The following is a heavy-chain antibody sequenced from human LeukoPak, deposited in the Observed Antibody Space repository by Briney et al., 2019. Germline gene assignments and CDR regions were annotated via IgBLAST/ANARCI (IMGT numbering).Heavy chain of an antibody. J-gene: IGHJ3*02. Sequence: ASLKVSCKASGYTFTSYGISWVRQAPGQGLEWMGWISAYNSNTNYAQKLQGRVTMTTDTSTSTAYMELRSLRSDDTAVYYCARVRTYYDSSGYHPHDAFDIWGQGTMVTVSS. D-gene: IGHD3-22*01. CDR2: ISAYNSNT. V-gene: IGHV1-18*01. CDR1: GYTFTSYG. CDR3: ARVRTYYDSSGYHPHDAFDI.